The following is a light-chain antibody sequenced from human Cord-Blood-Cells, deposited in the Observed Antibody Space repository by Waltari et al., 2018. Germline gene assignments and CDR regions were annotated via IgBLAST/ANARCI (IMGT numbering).Light chain of an antibody. V-gene: IGLV3-25*03. J-gene: IGLJ3*02. CDR3: QSADSSGTWV. CDR1: ALPKQY. CDR2: KNR. Sequence: SYELTQPPSVSVSPGQTARITCSGDALPKQYAYWYQQKPGQAPVPGCYKNRERPSWIPERCAGSSSGTTVTLTISGVQAEDEADYYCQSADSSGTWVFGGGTKLTVL.